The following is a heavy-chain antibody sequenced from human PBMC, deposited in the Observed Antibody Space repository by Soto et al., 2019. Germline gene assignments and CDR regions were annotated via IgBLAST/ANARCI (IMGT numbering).Heavy chain of an antibody. V-gene: IGHV4-59*01. Sequence: PSGTLSLTCTVSRGSISNYFWTWIRQPPGRGLEWIGYISYSGTTNYNASLKSRVTISVDTSKNQFSLKLSSVTAADTAVYYCARGKGTTPGFDYWGQGTLVNVSS. J-gene: IGHJ4*02. CDR1: RGSISNYF. CDR3: ARGKGTTPGFDY. CDR2: ISYSGTT. D-gene: IGHD1-7*01.